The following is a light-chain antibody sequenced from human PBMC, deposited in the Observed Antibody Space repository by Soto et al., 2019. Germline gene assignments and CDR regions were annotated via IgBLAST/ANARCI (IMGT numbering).Light chain of an antibody. Sequence: IVITQSSEPLAVSLGERATLNCKSSQSVLYSSNNKNCLAWYQQKPGQPPKLLIYWASTRESGVPDRFSGTGSGADVTINIGSLEAEDVAVYEGQQYYTTPPTFGQGTRLEIK. CDR2: WAS. CDR1: QSVLYSSNNKNC. CDR3: QQYYTTPPT. V-gene: IGKV4-1*01. J-gene: IGKJ5*01.